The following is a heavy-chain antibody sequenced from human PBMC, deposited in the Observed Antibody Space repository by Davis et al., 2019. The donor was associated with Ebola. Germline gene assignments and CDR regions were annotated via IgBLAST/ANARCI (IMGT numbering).Heavy chain of an antibody. V-gene: IGHV3-30*03. D-gene: IGHD3-22*01. CDR3: AREWFYAFDI. J-gene: IGHJ3*02. CDR1: GFTFSSYG. CDR2: ISYDGSNK. Sequence: GESLKISCAASGFTFSSYGMHWVRQAPGKGLEWVAVISYDGSNKYYADSVKGRFTISRDNSKNTLYLQMNSLRAEDTAVYYCAREWFYAFDIWGQGTMVTVSS.